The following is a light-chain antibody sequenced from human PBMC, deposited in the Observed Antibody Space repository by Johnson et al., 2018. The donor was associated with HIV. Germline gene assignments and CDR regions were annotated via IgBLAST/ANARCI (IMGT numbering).Light chain of an antibody. CDR1: SSNIGNNY. CDR3: GTWDSSLSAGDD. Sequence: QSVLSQPPSVSAAPGQKVTISCSGSSSNIGNNYVSWYQQLPGTAPKLLIYENNKRPSGIPDRFSGSKSGTSATLGITGLQTGDEADYYCGTWDSSLSAGDDYGIWTKVTVL. CDR2: ENN. J-gene: IGLJ1*01. V-gene: IGLV1-51*02.